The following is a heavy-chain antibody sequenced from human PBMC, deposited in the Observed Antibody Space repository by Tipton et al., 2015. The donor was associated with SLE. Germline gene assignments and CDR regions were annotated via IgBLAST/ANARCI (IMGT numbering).Heavy chain of an antibody. CDR1: GGSSSSTSYY. CDR3: ASGGYGSGSHYLGGWFDP. D-gene: IGHD3-10*01. CDR2: IYTSGST. V-gene: IGHV4-61*05. J-gene: IGHJ5*02. Sequence: TLSLTCSVAGGSSSSTSYYCHWIRQSPGKGLEWIGYIYTSGSTNYNPSLKSRVTISADTSKNQFSLKLSSVTAADTAVYYCASGGYGSGSHYLGGWFDPWGRGTLVTVSS.